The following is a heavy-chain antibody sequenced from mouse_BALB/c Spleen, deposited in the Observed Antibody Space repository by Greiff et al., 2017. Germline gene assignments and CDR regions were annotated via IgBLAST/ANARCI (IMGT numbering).Heavy chain of an antibody. J-gene: IGHJ2*01. CDR3: ARYGGNYVYYFDY. CDR2: ISYSGST. V-gene: IGHV3-8*02. CDR1: GDSITSGY. Sequence: EVKLMESGPSLVKPSQTLSLTCSVTGDSITSGYWNWIRKFPGNKLEYMGYISYSGSTYYNPSLKSRISITRDTSKNQYYLQLNSVTTEDTATYYCARYGGNYVYYFDYWGQGTTLTVSS. D-gene: IGHD2-1*01.